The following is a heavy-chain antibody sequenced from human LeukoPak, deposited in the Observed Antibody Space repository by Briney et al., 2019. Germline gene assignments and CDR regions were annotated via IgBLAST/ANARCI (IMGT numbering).Heavy chain of an antibody. J-gene: IGHJ3*02. V-gene: IGHV4-39*07. CDR1: GDSVSTTIYY. Sequence: SETLSLTCTVSGDSVSTTIYYWGWIRQPPGRGLECIGSIYYSGSTYYDPSLKSRATILVGTSRNQFSLKLSSVTAADTAVYYCARIYPIIGYCSSTSCPASFDIWGQGTMVTVSS. CDR2: IYYSGST. D-gene: IGHD2-2*01. CDR3: ARIYPIIGYCSSTSCPASFDI.